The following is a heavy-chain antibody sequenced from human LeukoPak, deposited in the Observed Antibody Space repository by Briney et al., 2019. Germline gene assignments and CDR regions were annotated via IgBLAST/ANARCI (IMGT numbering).Heavy chain of an antibody. CDR1: GFTFSSYG. V-gene: IGHV3-30*02. Sequence: TGGSLRLSCAASGFTFSSYGIHWVRQAPGKGLEWVAFIRYDGSNKYYTDSVKGRFTISRDNAKNSLYLQMNSLRAEDTAVYYCARHFCSSTSCSNWGQGTLVTVSS. CDR3: ARHFCSSTSCSN. D-gene: IGHD2-2*01. J-gene: IGHJ4*02. CDR2: IRYDGSNK.